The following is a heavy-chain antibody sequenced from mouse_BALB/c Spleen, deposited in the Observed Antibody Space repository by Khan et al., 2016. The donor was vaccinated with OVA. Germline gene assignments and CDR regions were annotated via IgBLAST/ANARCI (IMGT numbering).Heavy chain of an antibody. CDR3: AISYYGSYWYFDV. J-gene: IGHJ1*03. CDR1: GYTFRSYY. CDR2: IYPGDGRI. Sequence: QVQLQQSGPELVKPGSSVKMSCKASGYTFRSYYIHWVKQRPGQGLEWIGWIYPGDGRIKYNEKCKGKTTLTADKSSSTAYMLLSSLTSEDSAIYFCAISYYGSYWYFDVWGTGTTVTVSS. D-gene: IGHD1-1*01. V-gene: IGHV1S56*01.